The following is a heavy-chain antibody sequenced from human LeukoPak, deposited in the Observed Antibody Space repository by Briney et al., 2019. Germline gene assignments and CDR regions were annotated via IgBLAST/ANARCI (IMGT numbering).Heavy chain of an antibody. J-gene: IGHJ4*02. Sequence: GGSPRLSCAASGFTFSSYSMNWVRQAPGKGLEWVSSISSSSSYIYYADSVKGRFTISRDNAKNSLYLQMNSLRAEDTAVYYCAREGYYGDYIDYWGQGTLVTVSS. V-gene: IGHV3-21*01. CDR3: AREGYYGDYIDY. CDR1: GFTFSSYS. CDR2: ISSSSSYI. D-gene: IGHD4-17*01.